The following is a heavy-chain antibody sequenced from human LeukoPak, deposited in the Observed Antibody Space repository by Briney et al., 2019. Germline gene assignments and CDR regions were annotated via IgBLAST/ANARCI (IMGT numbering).Heavy chain of an antibody. J-gene: IGHJ4*02. CDR1: GFTVSSYC. CDR3: AREPPVWRESLPSRHFDY. V-gene: IGHV3-53*01. Sequence: PGGSLRLSCKASGFTVSSYCMSWVRQAPGKGLEWVALIYSGGNTDYADSVKGRFTISRDDSKNTLYIQMNSLRAEDTGVYYCAREPPVWRESLPSRHFDYWGQGTLVTVSS. D-gene: IGHD1-26*01. CDR2: IYSGGNT.